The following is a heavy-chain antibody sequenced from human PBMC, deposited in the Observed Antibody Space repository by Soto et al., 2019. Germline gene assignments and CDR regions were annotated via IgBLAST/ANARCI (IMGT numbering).Heavy chain of an antibody. J-gene: IGHJ4*02. V-gene: IGHV4-31*03. CDR3: AKDDYGDYSFWY. CDR2: IYYSGST. Sequence: SETLSLTCTVSGGSISSSSYYWGWIRQPPGKGLEWIGYIYYSGSTYYNPSLKSRITISVDTSKNQFSLKLSSVTAEDTAVYYCAKDDYGDYSFWYWGQGTLVTVSS. CDR1: GGSISSSSYY. D-gene: IGHD4-17*01.